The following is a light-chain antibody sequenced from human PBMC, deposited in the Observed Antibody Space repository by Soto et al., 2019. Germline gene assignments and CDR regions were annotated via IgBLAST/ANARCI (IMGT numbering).Light chain of an antibody. J-gene: IGLJ1*01. V-gene: IGLV1-40*01. CDR3: QSYDDSLSVHYV. Sequence: QSALTQPPSVSGAPGQRVTISCTGSSSNIGSTYDVQWYQQLPGTAPKLLIHGNTDRPSGVPDRFSGSKSGTSASLAITGLQADDEVDYYCQSYDDSLSVHYVFGTGTKLTVL. CDR1: SSNIGSTYD. CDR2: GNT.